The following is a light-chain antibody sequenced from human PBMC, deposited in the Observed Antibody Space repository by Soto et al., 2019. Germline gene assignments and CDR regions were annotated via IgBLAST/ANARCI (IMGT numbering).Light chain of an antibody. CDR1: QSVATN. J-gene: IGKJ1*01. CDR2: GAA. Sequence: GLKQSPATLSVSPGERVTLSCRASQSVATNLAWYQQRPDQAPRLLIYGAATRATGIPARFRGSGSGTEFTLSIGSLQSEDFAVDYCQQYNDWPPTFGQGTNV. V-gene: IGKV3-15*01. CDR3: QQYNDWPPT.